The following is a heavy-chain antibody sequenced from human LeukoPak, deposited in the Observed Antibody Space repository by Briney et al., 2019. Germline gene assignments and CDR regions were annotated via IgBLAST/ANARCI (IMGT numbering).Heavy chain of an antibody. Sequence: GGSLRLSCVVSGFTFSRYWMSWVRQAPGKGLEWVANIKEDGSKKDYVDSVKGRFTISRDNAKNSLYLQMNSLRAEDTALYYCAREAAGANDYWGQGTLVTVSS. CDR3: AREAAGANDY. CDR2: IKEDGSKK. V-gene: IGHV3-7*03. J-gene: IGHJ4*02. D-gene: IGHD6-13*01. CDR1: GFTFSRYW.